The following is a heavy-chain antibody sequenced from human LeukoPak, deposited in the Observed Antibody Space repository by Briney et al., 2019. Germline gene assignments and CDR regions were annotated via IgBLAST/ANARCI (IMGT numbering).Heavy chain of an antibody. D-gene: IGHD1-14*01. J-gene: IGHJ2*01. V-gene: IGHV4-59*01. CDR1: GGSISSYY. Sequence: SETLSLTCTVSGGSISSYYWSWLRQPPGKGLEWVGYIYYSRSINYNPSLKSRVTISVDTSKNQFSLKLSSVTAADTAVYYCARETPYGIWYFDLWGRGTLVTVSS. CDR2: IYYSRSI. CDR3: ARETPYGIWYFDL.